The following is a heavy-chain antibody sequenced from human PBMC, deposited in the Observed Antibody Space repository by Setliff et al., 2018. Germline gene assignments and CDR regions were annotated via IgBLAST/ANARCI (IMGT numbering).Heavy chain of an antibody. CDR1: GGSISSGTYD. D-gene: IGHD6-6*01. J-gene: IGHJ4*02. V-gene: IGHV4-39*01. CDR3: AKHDGRSSFDY. CDR2: IHYSGST. Sequence: ETLSLTSTVSGGSISSGTYDCGWIRQPPGKGLEWIGSIHYSGSTYYNPSLKSRVTVSVDTSKDKFSLKLSPVTAADTAVYYCAKHDGRSSFDYWGQGTLVTVSS.